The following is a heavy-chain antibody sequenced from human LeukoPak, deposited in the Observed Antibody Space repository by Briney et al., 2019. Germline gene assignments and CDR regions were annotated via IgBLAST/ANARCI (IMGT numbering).Heavy chain of an antibody. CDR3: ARPAAAPSAVDY. Sequence: GASVKVPCKASGGTFSSYTITWVRQAPGQGLEWMGRIIPIVGITNYAQKFQGRVTITADKSTSTAYMELSSLRSEDTAVYYCARPAAAPSAVDYWGQGTLVTVSS. J-gene: IGHJ4*02. V-gene: IGHV1-69*02. CDR1: GGTFSSYT. CDR2: IIPIVGIT. D-gene: IGHD6-13*01.